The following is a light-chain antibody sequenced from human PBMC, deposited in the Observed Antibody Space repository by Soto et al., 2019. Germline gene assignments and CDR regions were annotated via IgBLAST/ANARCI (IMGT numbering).Light chain of an antibody. Sequence: DIQMTQSPSSLSASVGDRVTITCRASQSISIYLNWYQQKPGHAPNLLIYAASSLHTGVPSRFSGRGSGTDFTLTISTLQPEDFSTYYCQQTDSIPYTFGQGTKLEIK. CDR3: QQTDSIPYT. J-gene: IGKJ2*01. CDR2: AAS. CDR1: QSISIY. V-gene: IGKV1-39*01.